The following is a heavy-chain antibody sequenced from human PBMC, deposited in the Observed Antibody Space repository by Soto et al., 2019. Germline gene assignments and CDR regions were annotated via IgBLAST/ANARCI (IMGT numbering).Heavy chain of an antibody. CDR2: ISYDGSNE. CDR3: AKDLARFLEWPEGYYGMDV. J-gene: IGHJ6*02. Sequence: QVQLVESGGGVVQPGRSLRLSCAASGFTFSNYGIHWVRQAPGKGLEWVAVISYDGSNEYFADSVKGRFTISRDNSKNTVYLQMNSLRAEDSALYYCAKDLARFLEWPEGYYGMDVWGQGMTVTVSS. CDR1: GFTFSNYG. D-gene: IGHD3-3*01. V-gene: IGHV3-30*18.